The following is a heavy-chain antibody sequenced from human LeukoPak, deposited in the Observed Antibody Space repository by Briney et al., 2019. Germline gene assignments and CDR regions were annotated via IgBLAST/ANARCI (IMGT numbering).Heavy chain of an antibody. CDR2: IYNNGRA. D-gene: IGHD3-22*01. CDR1: GGSISSFY. J-gene: IGHJ4*02. Sequence: SETLSLTCKVSGGSISSFYWSWIRQHPGKGLEWIGYIYNNGRAYYNPSLRSRVTISVDTSKNQFSLKLSSVTAADTAVYYSARGGSSGYHFDSWGQGTLVTVSS. V-gene: IGHV4-59*06. CDR3: ARGGSSGYHFDS.